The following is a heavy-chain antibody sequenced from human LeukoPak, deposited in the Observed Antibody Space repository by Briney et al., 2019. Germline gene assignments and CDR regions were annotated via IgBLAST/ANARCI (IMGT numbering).Heavy chain of an antibody. CDR3: AKGRGATVVANFDY. CDR1: GFTFSGYA. CDR2: IGGSGGTT. J-gene: IGHJ4*02. D-gene: IGHD4-23*01. V-gene: IGHV3-23*01. Sequence: GGSLRLSCAASGFTFSGYAMNWVRQAPGKGLEWVSGIGGSGGTTYYADSAKGRFTISRDNSKNTLYLQMNSLRAEDTAVYYCAKGRGATVVANFDYWGQGTLVTVSS.